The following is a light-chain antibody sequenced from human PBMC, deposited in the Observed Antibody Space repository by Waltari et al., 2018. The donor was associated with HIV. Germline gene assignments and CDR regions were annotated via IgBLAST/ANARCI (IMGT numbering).Light chain of an antibody. Sequence: EIVMTQSPDTLSVSAGKSATLSCRASHNVSTILAWLQQKPGQAPRLVVHSASIRASGIPGRISGSGSGTDFTLTISTLQSEDSAIYYCQQYNDWPPWTFGQGTKVEVK. CDR3: QQYNDWPPWT. CDR2: SAS. V-gene: IGKV3D-15*03. J-gene: IGKJ1*01. CDR1: HNVSTI.